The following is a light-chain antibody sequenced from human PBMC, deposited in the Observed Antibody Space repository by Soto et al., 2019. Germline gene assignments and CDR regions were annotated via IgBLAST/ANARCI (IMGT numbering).Light chain of an antibody. Sequence: ERVMTQSPATLSVSPGERATLSCRASQNVSSNLAWYQQKPGQAPRLLIYGASTRATGIPARFSGSGSGTEFTLTISSLQSEDFAVYYCQQYNNWPPAWTFGQGTKVEIK. CDR3: QQYNNWPPAWT. CDR1: QNVSSN. V-gene: IGKV3-15*01. CDR2: GAS. J-gene: IGKJ1*01.